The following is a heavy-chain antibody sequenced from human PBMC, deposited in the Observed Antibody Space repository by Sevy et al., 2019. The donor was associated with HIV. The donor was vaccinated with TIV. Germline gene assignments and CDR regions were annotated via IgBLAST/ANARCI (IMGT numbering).Heavy chain of an antibody. J-gene: IGHJ4*02. CDR1: GFTFSSYW. CDR3: ARVGLGYDTSGVDY. CDR2: INSDGSST. V-gene: IGHV3-74*01. D-gene: IGHD3-22*01. Sequence: GGSLRLSCAASGFTFSSYWMHWVRQAPGKGLVWVSHINSDGSSTNYADSVKGRFTISRDNAKNTLYLQMNSLRAEDTAGYFCARVGLGYDTSGVDYWGQGTLVTVSS.